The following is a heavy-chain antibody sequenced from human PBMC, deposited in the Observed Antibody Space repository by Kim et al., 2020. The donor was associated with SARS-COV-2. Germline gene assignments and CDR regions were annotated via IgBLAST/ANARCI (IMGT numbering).Heavy chain of an antibody. CDR1: GYTFTGYY. CDR2: INPRSGGT. V-gene: IGHV1-2*02. Sequence: ASVKVSCKASGYTFTGYYMHWVRQAPGQGLEWMGWINPRSGGTNYAQRFQDRVTMTRDTSISTAYMEVSRLTSDDTAVYYCAREWAWGSNHFDYWGKGTL. D-gene: IGHD3-10*01. J-gene: IGHJ4*02. CDR3: AREWAWGSNHFDY.